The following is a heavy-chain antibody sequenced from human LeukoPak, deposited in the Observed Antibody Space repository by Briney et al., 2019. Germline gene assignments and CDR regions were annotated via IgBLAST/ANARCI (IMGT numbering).Heavy chain of an antibody. Sequence: GGSLRLSCAASGFTFSNFALSWVRQAPGKGLEWVSAISGSGDSTYYADSVKGRFTISRDNSKNTLYLQMNSLRAEDTAVYYCAKDIQLSYWGQGALVTVSS. CDR1: GFTFSNFA. CDR3: AKDIQLSY. J-gene: IGHJ4*02. D-gene: IGHD2-2*01. CDR2: ISGSGDST. V-gene: IGHV3-23*01.